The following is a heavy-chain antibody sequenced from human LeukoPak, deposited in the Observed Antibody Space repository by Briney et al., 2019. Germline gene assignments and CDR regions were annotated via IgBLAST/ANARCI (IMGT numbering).Heavy chain of an antibody. Sequence: PGGSLRLSCAASGFTFNSYAMSWVRQAPGKGLEWVSAISGSGENTNYADSVKGRFTMSRDNSRNMLYLQMNSLRDEDTAKYYRAKTVSGSYSYQGGDYWGQGTLVTVSS. CDR2: ISGSGENT. D-gene: IGHD3-16*02. V-gene: IGHV3-23*01. CDR3: AKTVSGSYSYQGGDY. J-gene: IGHJ4*02. CDR1: GFTFNSYA.